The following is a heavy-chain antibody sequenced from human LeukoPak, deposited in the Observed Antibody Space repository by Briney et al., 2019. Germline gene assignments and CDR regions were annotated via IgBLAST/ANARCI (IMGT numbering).Heavy chain of an antibody. CDR3: ARGGTMVRGVTV. CDR1: GGSISSGSYY. D-gene: IGHD3-10*01. V-gene: IGHV4-61*02. J-gene: IGHJ4*02. CDR2: IYTSGST. Sequence: SETLSLTCTVSGGSISSGSYYWSWIRQPAGKGLEWIGRIYTSGSTNYNPSLKSRVTISVDTSKNQISLKLSSVTAADTAVYYCARGGTMVRGVTVWGQGTLVTVSS.